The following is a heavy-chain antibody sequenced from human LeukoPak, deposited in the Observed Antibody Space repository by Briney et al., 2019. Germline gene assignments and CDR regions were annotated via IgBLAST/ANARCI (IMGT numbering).Heavy chain of an antibody. CDR1: GVTFSTYG. CDR3: AKDYSSSSDYFGF. D-gene: IGHD6-13*01. CDR2: ISYDGSNK. J-gene: IGHJ4*02. Sequence: GGSLRLSCAVSGVTFSTYGMHWVRQAPGKGLEWVAFISYDGSNKYYADSVKGRFTISRDNSKNTLYLEMNSLGPEDTALYCCAKDYSSSSDYFGFWGQGTLVTVSS. V-gene: IGHV3-30*18.